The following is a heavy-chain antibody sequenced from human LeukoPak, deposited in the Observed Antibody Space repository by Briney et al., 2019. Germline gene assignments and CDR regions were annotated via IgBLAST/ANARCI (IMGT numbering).Heavy chain of an antibody. CDR1: GYSFTRYG. CDR3: ARSGRGTYYYFDL. CDR2: ISGSTGNT. V-gene: IGHV1-18*01. Sequence: ASVKVSCKASGYSFTRYGISWVRQAPGQGLEWMGWISGSTGNTNYAQKLQGRVTMTAETSTGTAYMDLRNLRFDDTAVYFCARSGRGTYYYFDLWGQGTLVTVSS. D-gene: IGHD1-26*01. J-gene: IGHJ4*02.